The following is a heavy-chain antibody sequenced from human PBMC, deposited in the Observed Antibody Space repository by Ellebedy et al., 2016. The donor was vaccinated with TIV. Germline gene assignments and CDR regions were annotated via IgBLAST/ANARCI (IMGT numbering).Heavy chain of an antibody. D-gene: IGHD3-10*01. CDR3: ARSRLGGGHWYFDF. J-gene: IGHJ2*01. V-gene: IGHV1-18*01. CDR1: GYTFTRYG. CDR2: IAVYNGHT. Sequence: ASVKVSXKVSGYTFTRYGMSWARQAPGQGLEWMGWIAVYNGHTKYAQKFQDRVVMTTETATSTVYMEPRSLRSDDTAVYYCARSRLGGGHWYFDFWGRGTLVTVSS.